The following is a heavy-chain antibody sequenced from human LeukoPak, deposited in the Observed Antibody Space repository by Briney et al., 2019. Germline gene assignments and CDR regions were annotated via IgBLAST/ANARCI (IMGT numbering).Heavy chain of an antibody. CDR3: ARGWGSYCSSTSCYDPPGWFDP. D-gene: IGHD2-2*01. CDR1: GGTFSSYA. J-gene: IGHJ5*02. V-gene: IGHV1-69*01. Sequence: GASVKVSCKASGGTFSSYAISWVRRAPGQGLEWMGGIIPIFGTANYAQKFQGRVTITADESTSTAYMELSSLRSEDTAVYYCARGWGSYCSSTSCYDPPGWFDPWGQGTLVTVSS. CDR2: IIPIFGTA.